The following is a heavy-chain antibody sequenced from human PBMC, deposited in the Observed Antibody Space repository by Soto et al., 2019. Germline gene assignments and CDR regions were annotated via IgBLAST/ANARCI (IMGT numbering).Heavy chain of an antibody. V-gene: IGHV3-7*01. CDR3: VRDGSSGRHFDS. CDR1: GFTFSSYW. J-gene: IGHJ5*01. Sequence: PGGSLRLSCEASGFTFSSYWMSWIRQAPGKGLEWVANVRQDGSQKYLVDSVKDRFTISRDNAENSMYLQMNSLTAEDTGVYYCVRDGSSGRHFDSWGQGTLVTVLL. CDR2: VRQDGSQK. D-gene: IGHD6-19*01.